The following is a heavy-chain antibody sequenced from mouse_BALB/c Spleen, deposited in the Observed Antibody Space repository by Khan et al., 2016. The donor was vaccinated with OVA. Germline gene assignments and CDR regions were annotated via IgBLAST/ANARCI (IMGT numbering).Heavy chain of an antibody. CDR2: IYPGNSDT. CDR1: GYTFTNYW. D-gene: IGHD2-1*01. CDR3: SRNGFGNYESWDY. Sequence: VQLQQSGTVLARPGASVKMSCKGSGYTFTNYWMHWVKQRPGQGLEWIGVIYPGNSDTNYNQTFKGKAKLTVVTSTSTAYMELNSLTNEDSAVYYCSRNGFGNYESWDYWGQGTTLTVSS. J-gene: IGHJ2*01. V-gene: IGHV1-5*01.